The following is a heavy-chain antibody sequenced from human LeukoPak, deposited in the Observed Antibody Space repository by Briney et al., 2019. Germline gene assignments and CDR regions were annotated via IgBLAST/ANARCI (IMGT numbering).Heavy chain of an antibody. Sequence: GGSLRLSCAASGFTFSNYGIHWVRQAPGKGLEWVAFIRYDGSNEYYADSVKGRFTISRDNSKSTLFLQMNSLRTEDTAVYYCAKDQAHNWNYVRAIDYWGQGTPVTVSS. V-gene: IGHV3-30*02. CDR3: AKDQAHNWNYVRAIDY. D-gene: IGHD1-7*01. CDR2: IRYDGSNE. J-gene: IGHJ4*02. CDR1: GFTFSNYG.